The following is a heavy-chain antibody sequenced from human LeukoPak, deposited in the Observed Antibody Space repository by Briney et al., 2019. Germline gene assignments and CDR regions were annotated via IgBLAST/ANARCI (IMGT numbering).Heavy chain of an antibody. CDR1: GYSISSGYY. CDR3: ASARNRDAFDI. V-gene: IGHV4-38-2*02. CDR2: IYHSGST. J-gene: IGHJ3*02. Sequence: SETLSLTCTVSGYSISSGYYWGWIRQPPGKGLEWIGSIYHSGSTYYNPSLKSRVTISVDTSKNQFSLKLSSVTAADTAVYYCASARNRDAFDIWGQGTMVTVSS.